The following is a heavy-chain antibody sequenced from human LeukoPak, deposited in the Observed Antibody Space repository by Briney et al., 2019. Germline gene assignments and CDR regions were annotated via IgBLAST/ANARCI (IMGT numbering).Heavy chain of an antibody. D-gene: IGHD5-12*01. J-gene: IGHJ6*02. CDR3: ARDLMATIYYYYGMDV. CDR2: ISYDGSNE. Sequence: GGSLRLSCAVSGFTFSNYAMHWVRQAPGKGLEWVTVISYDGSNEYYADSVKGRFTISRDNSKNTLYLQMNRMRAEDTAVYYCARDLMATIYYYYGMDVWGQGTTVTVSS. CDR1: GFTFSNYA. V-gene: IGHV3-30-3*01.